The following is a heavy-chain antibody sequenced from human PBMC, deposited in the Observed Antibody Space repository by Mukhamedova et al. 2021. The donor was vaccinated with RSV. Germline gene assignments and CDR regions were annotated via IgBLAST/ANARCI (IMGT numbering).Heavy chain of an antibody. CDR2: IKSKTDGGTT. Sequence: IKSKTDGGTTDYAAPVKGRFTISRDDSKNTLYLQMNSLKTEDTAVYYCTTDHLGYCSGGSCYSIVDYFDYWAQGTLVTVSS. J-gene: IGHJ4*02. V-gene: IGHV3-15*01. D-gene: IGHD2-15*01. CDR3: TTDHLGYCSGGSCYSIVDYFDY.